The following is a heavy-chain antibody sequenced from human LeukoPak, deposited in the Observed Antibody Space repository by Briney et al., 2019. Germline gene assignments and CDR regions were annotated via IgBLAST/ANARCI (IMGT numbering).Heavy chain of an antibody. V-gene: IGHV1-2*02. CDR2: INPNSGGT. J-gene: IGHJ5*02. Sequence: ASVKVSCKASGYTFTGYYIHWVRQAPGQGLEWMGWINPNSGGTNYAQKFQGRVTMTRDTSISTAYMELSRLRSDDTAVYYCEKGGYSGGCSYCYFNLGARAPLAIVPWG. D-gene: IGHD6-19*01. CDR3: EKGGYSGGCSYCYFNLGARAPLAIVP. CDR1: GYTFTGYY.